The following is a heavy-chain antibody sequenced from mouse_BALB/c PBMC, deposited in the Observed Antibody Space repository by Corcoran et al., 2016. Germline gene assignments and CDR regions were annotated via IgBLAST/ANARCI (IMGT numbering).Heavy chain of an antibody. CDR3: ARLYPGIAMDY. CDR2: INPYNDGT. J-gene: IGHJ4*01. V-gene: IGHV1S136*01. CDR1: GYTFTSYG. Sequence: VQLQQSGPELVKPGASVKMSCKASGYTFTSYGMHWVKQKPGQGLEWIGYINPYNDGTKYNEKFKGKATLTSVKSSSTAYMELSSLTSEDSAVYYCARLYPGIAMDYWGQGTSVTVSS.